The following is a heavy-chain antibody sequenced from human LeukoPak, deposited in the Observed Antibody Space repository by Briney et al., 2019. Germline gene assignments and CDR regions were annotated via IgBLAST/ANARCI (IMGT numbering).Heavy chain of an antibody. CDR1: GYTFTSYG. V-gene: IGHV1-46*01. CDR3: ARGSDIVATI. CDR2: INPSGGST. Sequence: ASVKVSRKASGYTFTSYGISWVRQAPGQGLEWMGIINPSGGSTSYAQKFQGRVTMTRDTSTSTVYMELSSLRSEDTAVYYCARGSDIVATIWGQGTLVTVSS. J-gene: IGHJ4*02. D-gene: IGHD5-12*01.